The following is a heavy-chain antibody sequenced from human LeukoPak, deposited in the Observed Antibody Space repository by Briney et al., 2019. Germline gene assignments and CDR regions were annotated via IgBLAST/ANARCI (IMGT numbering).Heavy chain of an antibody. CDR1: GGSISSSSYY. Sequence: PSETLSLTCTVSGGSISSSSYYWGWIRQPPGKGLEWIGSIYYSGSTYYNPSLKSRVTISVDTSKNQFSLKLSSVTAADTAVYYCARHYVATTKILYYYYYMDVWGKGTTVTISS. V-gene: IGHV4-39*01. J-gene: IGHJ6*03. CDR2: IYYSGST. D-gene: IGHD5-12*01. CDR3: ARHYVATTKILYYYYYMDV.